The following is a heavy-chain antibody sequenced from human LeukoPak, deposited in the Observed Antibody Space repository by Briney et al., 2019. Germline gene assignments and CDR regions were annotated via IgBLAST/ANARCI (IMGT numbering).Heavy chain of an antibody. CDR2: ISAYNGNT. V-gene: IGHV1-18*01. Sequence: ASVKVSCKASGYTFTSYGISWVRQAPGQGLEWMGWISAYNGNTNYAQKLQGRVTMTTDTPTSTAYMELRSLRSDDTAVYYCARFGQQWLFYYYGMDVWGQGTTVTVSS. J-gene: IGHJ6*02. CDR1: GYTFTSYG. CDR3: ARFGQQWLFYYYGMDV. D-gene: IGHD6-19*01.